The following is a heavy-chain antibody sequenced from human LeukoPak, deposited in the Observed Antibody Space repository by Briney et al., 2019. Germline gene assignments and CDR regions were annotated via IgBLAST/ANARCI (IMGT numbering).Heavy chain of an antibody. CDR3: SRLHSDFWSGNYYHNWIDP. J-gene: IGHJ5*02. D-gene: IGHD3-3*01. Sequence: PSQTLSLTCTVSGGSISSDYWTWVRQPAGNGLEWIGRMYISGIANYNPSLQSRVTMSLDTSKNKFSMKLSSVTAADTAVYYCSRLHSDFWSGNYYHNWIDPWGQGTLVTVSS. CDR2: MYISGIA. V-gene: IGHV4-4*07. CDR1: GGSISSDY.